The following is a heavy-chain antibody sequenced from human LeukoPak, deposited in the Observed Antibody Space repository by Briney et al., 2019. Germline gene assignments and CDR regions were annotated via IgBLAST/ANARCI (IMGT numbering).Heavy chain of an antibody. J-gene: IGHJ5*02. CDR2: ISGSGDNT. Sequence: GGSLRLSCAASGFTFSSYAMSWVRQAPGKGLEWVSCISGSGDNTYYADSVKGRFTISRDNSKNSLYLQMNSLRADDTAVYYCAKGGLVHRFDPWGQGTLVTVSS. D-gene: IGHD6-25*01. CDR1: GFTFSSYA. CDR3: AKGGLVHRFDP. V-gene: IGHV3-23*01.